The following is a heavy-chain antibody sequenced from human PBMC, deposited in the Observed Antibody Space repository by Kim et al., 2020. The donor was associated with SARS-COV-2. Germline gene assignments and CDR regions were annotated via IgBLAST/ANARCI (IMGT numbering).Heavy chain of an antibody. CDR3: ARPYSGSYLDAFDI. V-gene: IGHV3-30*01. J-gene: IGHJ3*02. D-gene: IGHD1-26*01. Sequence: YADSVEGRFTISRDNSKNTLYLQMNSLRAEDTAVYYCARPYSGSYLDAFDIWGQGTMVTVSS.